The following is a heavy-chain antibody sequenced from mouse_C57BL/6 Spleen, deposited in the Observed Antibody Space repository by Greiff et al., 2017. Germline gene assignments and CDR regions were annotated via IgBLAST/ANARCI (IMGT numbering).Heavy chain of an antibody. CDR1: GYTFTDYN. CDR3: ARGYYGGCDY. CDR2: INTNNGGT. J-gene: IGHJ2*01. V-gene: IGHV1-18*01. Sequence: EVKLMESGPELVKPGASVKIPCKASGYTFTDYNMDWVQQSHGKSLEWIGDINTNNGGTIYNQKFKGKATLTVDKSSSTAYMELRSLTSEDTAVYYCARGYYGGCDYWGQGTTLTVSS. D-gene: IGHD1-1*01.